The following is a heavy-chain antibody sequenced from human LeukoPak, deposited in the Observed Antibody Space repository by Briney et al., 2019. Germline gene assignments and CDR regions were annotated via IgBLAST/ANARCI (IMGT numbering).Heavy chain of an antibody. V-gene: IGHV3-30-3*01. CDR3: ARDTDTSGYYPDDY. J-gene: IGHJ4*02. D-gene: IGHD3-22*01. Sequence: GGSLRLSCAASGFTLSSYAMLWVRQAPGKGLEWVAVISYDGSNKYYADSVKGRFTISRDDSMNTLYLQMSRLRAEDTAVYYCARDTDTSGYYPDDYWGQGALVTVSS. CDR2: ISYDGSNK. CDR1: GFTLSSYA.